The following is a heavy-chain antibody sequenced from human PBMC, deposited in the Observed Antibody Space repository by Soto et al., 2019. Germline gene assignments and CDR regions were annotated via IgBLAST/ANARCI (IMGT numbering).Heavy chain of an antibody. D-gene: IGHD2-8*02. Sequence: EVQLLESGGGLVQPVGSLRLSCAASGFTFSSYTMSWVRQAPGKGLEWVSAISASGDNTKYADSVKGRFTISRDNSKNTLYLQMNSLRAVDTAVYYCAKHQSGPYQPPDYWGQGILVTVSS. V-gene: IGHV3-23*01. J-gene: IGHJ4*02. CDR3: AKHQSGPYQPPDY. CDR2: ISASGDNT. CDR1: GFTFSSYT.